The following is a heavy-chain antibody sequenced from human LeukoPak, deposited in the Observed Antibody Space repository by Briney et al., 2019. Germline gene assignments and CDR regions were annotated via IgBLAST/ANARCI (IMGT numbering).Heavy chain of an antibody. CDR2: ISWNSGSI. V-gene: IGHV3-9*01. Sequence: PGRSLRLSCAASGFTFDDYAMHWVRQAPGKGLEWFSGISWNSGSIGYADSVKGRFTISRDNAKNSLYLQMNSLRAEDTALYYCAKDGYWGQGTLVTVSS. CDR3: AKDGY. J-gene: IGHJ4*02. CDR1: GFTFDDYA.